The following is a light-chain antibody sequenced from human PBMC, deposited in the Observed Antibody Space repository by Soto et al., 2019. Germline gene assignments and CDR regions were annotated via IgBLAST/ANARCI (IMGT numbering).Light chain of an antibody. J-gene: IGLJ3*02. CDR2: EVS. CDR1: SSDVGGSKY. Sequence: QSALTQPPSASGAPGQSVTISCTGTSSDVGGSKYVSWYQQHPGKAPKLIIYEVSKRPSGVPDRFSGSKSGNTASLTVSGLQAEDEADYHCSSYAGSITWVFGGGTKLTVL. CDR3: SSYAGSITWV. V-gene: IGLV2-8*01.